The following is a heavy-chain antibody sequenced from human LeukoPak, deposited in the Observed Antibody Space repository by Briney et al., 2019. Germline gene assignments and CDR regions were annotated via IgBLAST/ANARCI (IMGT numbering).Heavy chain of an antibody. CDR1: GGSVNSVSYY. J-gene: IGHJ4*02. Sequence: SETLSLTCTVSGGSVNSVSYYWSWIRQPPGKGLEWIGYIYYSGSTNYNPSLKSRVTISVDTSKNQFSLKLSSVTAADTAVYYCARIEDYGGNSVNYWGQGTLVTVSS. CDR2: IYYSGST. CDR3: ARIEDYGGNSVNY. D-gene: IGHD4-23*01. V-gene: IGHV4-61*01.